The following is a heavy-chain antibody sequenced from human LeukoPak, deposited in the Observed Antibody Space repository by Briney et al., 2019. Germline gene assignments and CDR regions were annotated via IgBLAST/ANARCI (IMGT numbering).Heavy chain of an antibody. CDR2: ISSSSSYI. J-gene: IGHJ4*02. CDR3: ARDSSTSCCFFDY. D-gene: IGHD2-2*01. V-gene: IGHV3-21*01. Sequence: PGGSLRLSCAASGFTFSSYSMNWVHQAPGEGLEWVSSISSSSSYIYYADSVKGRFTISRDNAKNSLYLQMNSLRAEDTAVYYCARDSSTSCCFFDYWGQGTLVTVSS. CDR1: GFTFSSYS.